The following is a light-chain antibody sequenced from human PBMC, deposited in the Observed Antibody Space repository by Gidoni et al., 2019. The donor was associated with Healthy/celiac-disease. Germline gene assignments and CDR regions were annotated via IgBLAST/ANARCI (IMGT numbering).Light chain of an antibody. CDR2: SNN. CDR1: SSNIGSNT. J-gene: IGLJ2*01. CDR3: AAWDDSLNGVV. V-gene: IGLV1-44*01. Sequence: QSVLTQPPSASGTPGQRVTISCSGSSSNIGSNTVNWSQQLPGTPPKLLIYSNNQRPSGVPDRVSGSKSGTSASLAISGLQSEDEADYYCAAWDDSLNGVVFGGGTKLTVL.